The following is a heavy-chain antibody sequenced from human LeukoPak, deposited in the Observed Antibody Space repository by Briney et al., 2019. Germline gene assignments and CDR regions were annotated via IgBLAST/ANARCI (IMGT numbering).Heavy chain of an antibody. CDR2: IIPIFGTA. V-gene: IGHV1-69*06. J-gene: IGHJ5*02. CDR1: GGTFSSYA. Sequence: ASVKVSCKASGGTFSSYAISWVRQAPGQGREWMGGIIPIFGTANYAQKLQGRVTITADKSTSTAYMELSSLRSEDTAVYYCARVWVRRWDFDPWGQGTLVTVSS. D-gene: IGHD4-23*01. CDR3: ARVWVRRWDFDP.